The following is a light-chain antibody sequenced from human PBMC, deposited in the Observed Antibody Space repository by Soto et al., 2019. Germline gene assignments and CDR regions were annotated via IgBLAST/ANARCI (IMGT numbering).Light chain of an antibody. CDR2: DAS. V-gene: IGKV1-33*01. CDR1: QDISNY. CDR3: QQYDNLPSYT. Sequence: DIQMTQSPYSLSASVGDRVTITCQASQDISNYLNWYQQKPGTAPKLLIYDASNLETGVPSRFSGSGSGTDFTFTISSLQPEDIATYYCQQYDNLPSYTFGQGTKLEIK. J-gene: IGKJ2*01.